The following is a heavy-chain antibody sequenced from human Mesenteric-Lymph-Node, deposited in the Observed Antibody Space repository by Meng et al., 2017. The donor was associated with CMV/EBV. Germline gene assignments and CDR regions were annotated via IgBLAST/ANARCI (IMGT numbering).Heavy chain of an antibody. CDR2: FYKEGGT. Sequence: GESLKISCAASGFSVSSDYMSWVRQAPGKGLEWVSVFYKEGGTMYADSVKGRFTISRDNSKNAVYLQMNILMTEDTAVYYCARALWDYWGQGTMVTVSS. CDR3: ARALWDY. J-gene: IGHJ4*02. CDR1: GFSVSSDY. D-gene: IGHD2-21*01. V-gene: IGHV3-66*02.